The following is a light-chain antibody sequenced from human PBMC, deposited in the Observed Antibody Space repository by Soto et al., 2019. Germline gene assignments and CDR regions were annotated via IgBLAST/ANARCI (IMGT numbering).Light chain of an antibody. CDR3: KQYNGYPIT. Sequence: DIQMTQSPSSLSASVGDRVTITCRASQDIRDYLAWFQHKPGKAHKSLIYAAYSLESGVQSRFSGSGSGTDFTLTIRSLQPEDFATYYCKQYNGYPITFGQGTRLDIK. J-gene: IGKJ5*01. V-gene: IGKV1-16*01. CDR1: QDIRDY. CDR2: AAY.